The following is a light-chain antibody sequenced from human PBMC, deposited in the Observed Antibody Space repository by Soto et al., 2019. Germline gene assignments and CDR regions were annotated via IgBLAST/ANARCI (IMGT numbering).Light chain of an antibody. CDR1: QSIMHNF. J-gene: IGKJ5*01. Sequence: EIVLTQSPGTLSLSTGERATLSCRASQSIMHNFLTWYQQKPGQAPRLLIYGASFRATGIPDRFSGSGSGTDFTLTISRLEAEDFAVYICQQYASSPPTFGQGTRLEIK. CDR2: GAS. CDR3: QQYASSPPT. V-gene: IGKV3-20*01.